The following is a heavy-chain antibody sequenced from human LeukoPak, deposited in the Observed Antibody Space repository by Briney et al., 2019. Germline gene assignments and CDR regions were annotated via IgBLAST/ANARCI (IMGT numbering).Heavy chain of an antibody. CDR1: XXTXSSYS. Sequence: LRLSXXASXXTXSSYSMNWVRQAXGXGLEWASYIDSSSSTIYYADSVKGRFTISRDKAKNSLYLQMNSLRAEDTAVYYCARDASAPKWYFDLWGRGTLVTVSS. J-gene: IGHJ2*01. CDR3: ARDASAPKWYFDL. CDR2: IDSSSSTI. V-gene: IGHV3-48*01.